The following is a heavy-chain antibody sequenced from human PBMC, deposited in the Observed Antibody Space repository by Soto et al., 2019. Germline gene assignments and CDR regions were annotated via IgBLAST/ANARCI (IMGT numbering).Heavy chain of an antibody. Sequence: ASVKVSCKASGYTFTNNAIHWVRQAPGQRLEWLGWLNAGNSNREYSQKFQGRIIMTKDTSASTAYMELSSLISEDTAVYYCARGYDFVWGSYLSDAFDIWGQGTMVTVSS. CDR2: LNAGNSNR. CDR1: GYTFTNNA. D-gene: IGHD3-16*02. CDR3: ARGYDFVWGSYLSDAFDI. J-gene: IGHJ3*02. V-gene: IGHV1-3*01.